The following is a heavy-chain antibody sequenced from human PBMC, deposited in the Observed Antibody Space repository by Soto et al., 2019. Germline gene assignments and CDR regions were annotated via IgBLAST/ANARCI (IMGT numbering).Heavy chain of an antibody. J-gene: IGHJ4*02. CDR3: ARGYCSGGSCYVFDF. CDR2: LYSNGGT. D-gene: IGHD2-15*01. CDR1: GISVNNNY. V-gene: IGHV3-53*01. Sequence: GGSLRLSXAASGISVNNNYMSWVRQAPGKGLEWVSVLYSNGGTHYADSLKGRFTISRDTSRNTVFLNMSSLRPEDTAVYYCARGYCSGGSCYVFDFWGQGTKVTVSS.